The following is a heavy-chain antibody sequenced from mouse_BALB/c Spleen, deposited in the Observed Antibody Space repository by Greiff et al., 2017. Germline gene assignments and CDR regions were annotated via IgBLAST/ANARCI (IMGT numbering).Heavy chain of an antibody. CDR3: TSYDYFDY. CDR1: GFTFSSYT. Sequence: EVQGVESGGGLVKPGGSLKLSCAASGFTFSSYTMSWVRQTPEKRLEWVATISSGGSYTYYPDSVKGRFTISRDNAKNTLYLQMSSLKSEDTAMYYCTSYDYFDYWGQGTTLTVSS. CDR2: ISSGGSYT. V-gene: IGHV5-6-4*01. D-gene: IGHD2-12*01. J-gene: IGHJ2*01.